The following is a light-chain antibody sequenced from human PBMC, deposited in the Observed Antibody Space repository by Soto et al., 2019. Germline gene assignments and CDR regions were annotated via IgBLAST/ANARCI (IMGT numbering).Light chain of an antibody. Sequence: EIVLTQSPATLSLSPGERATLSCRASQSVASYLAWYQQKPGQAPRLLIYDASNRATGIPARFSGSGSGTDFTLTISSLEPEDFAVYYWQQRNNWLFGQGTRLEIK. CDR2: DAS. CDR1: QSVASY. V-gene: IGKV3-11*01. CDR3: QQRNNWL. J-gene: IGKJ5*01.